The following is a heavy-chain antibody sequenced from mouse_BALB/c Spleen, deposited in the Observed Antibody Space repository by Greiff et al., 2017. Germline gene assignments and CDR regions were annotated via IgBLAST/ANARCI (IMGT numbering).Heavy chain of an antibody. V-gene: IGHV5-2*01. D-gene: IGHD2-4*01. CDR3: ARHLIYYDYDGETFPFAY. J-gene: IGHJ3*01. Sequence: EVQVVESGGGLVQPGESLKLSCESNEYEFPSHDMSWVRKTPEKRLELVAAINSDGGSTYYPDTMERRFIISRDNTKKTLYLQMSSLRSEDTALYYCARHLIYYDYDGETFPFAYWGQGTLVTVSA. CDR1: EYEFPSHD. CDR2: INSDGGST.